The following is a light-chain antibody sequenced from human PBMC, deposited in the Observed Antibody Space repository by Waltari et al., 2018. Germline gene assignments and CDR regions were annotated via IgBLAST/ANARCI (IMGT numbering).Light chain of an antibody. V-gene: IGLV2-23*03. CDR3: CSYAGGSTFV. Sequence: QSALTQPASVSGSPGQSITISCTGTRSDVGGYNLVSWYQQHPNKAPKTIIYEGVKRPFGVSNRFSGSKSGNTASLTISGLQAEDEADYYCCSYAGGSTFVFGTGTEVTVL. CDR2: EGV. J-gene: IGLJ1*01. CDR1: RSDVGGYNL.